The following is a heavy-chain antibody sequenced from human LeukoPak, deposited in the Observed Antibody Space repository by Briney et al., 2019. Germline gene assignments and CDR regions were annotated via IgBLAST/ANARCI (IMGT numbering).Heavy chain of an antibody. J-gene: IGHJ6*03. Sequence: ASVKVSCKASGYTFTGYYIHWVRQAPGQGLEWMGWIRAYNGNTDYAQKLQDRVTVTTDTSTSTAYMELRSLRSDDTAVYYCARVVVPAAMGYYYYMDVWGKGTTVTVSS. CDR3: ARVVVPAAMGYYYYMDV. V-gene: IGHV1-18*04. CDR2: IRAYNGNT. D-gene: IGHD2-2*01. CDR1: GYTFTGYY.